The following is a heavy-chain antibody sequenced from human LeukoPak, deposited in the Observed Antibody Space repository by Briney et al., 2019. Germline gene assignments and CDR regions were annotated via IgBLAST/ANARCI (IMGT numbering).Heavy chain of an antibody. Sequence: XXASXXTFTSYDINXVRQATGQGLEWMGWMNPNSGNTGYAQKFQGRVTMTRNTSISTAYMELCSLRSEDTAVYYCAREEVVAAYDYWGQGTLVTVSS. V-gene: IGHV1-8*01. D-gene: IGHD2-15*01. CDR3: AREEVVAAYDY. CDR2: MNPNSGNT. J-gene: IGHJ4*02. CDR1: XXTFTSYD.